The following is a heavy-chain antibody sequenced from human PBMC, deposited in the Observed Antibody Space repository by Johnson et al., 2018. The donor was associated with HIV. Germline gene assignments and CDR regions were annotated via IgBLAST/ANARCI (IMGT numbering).Heavy chain of an antibody. CDR3: AKNWGSCGSEIDV. V-gene: IGHV3-30*18. D-gene: IGHD3-10*01. J-gene: IGHJ3*01. CDR2: ISFDGSTE. Sequence: VQPVESGGGVVQPGMFVRLSCAASGLNFSDYGMHWVRQAPGKGLEWVAVISFDGSTEYYADSVEGRFTISRDNSKNTLYLQMNSLRSENTPVYYCAKNWGSCGSEIDVWGQGTMVTVSS. CDR1: GLNFSDYG.